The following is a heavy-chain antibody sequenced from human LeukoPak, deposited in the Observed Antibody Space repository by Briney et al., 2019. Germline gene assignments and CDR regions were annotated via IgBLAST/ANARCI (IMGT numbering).Heavy chain of an antibody. V-gene: IGHV1-8*01. J-gene: IGHJ5*02. CDR1: GYTFTSYD. CDR2: MNPNSGNT. CDR3: VRDGEGVAISVNYWFDP. D-gene: IGHD3-10*01. Sequence: GASVKVSCKASGYTFTSYDINWVRQATGQGLEWMGWMNPNSGNTGYAQKFQGRVTMTRNTSISTAYMELRSLTSEDTAVYYCVRDGEGVAISVNYWFDPWGQGTLVTVSS.